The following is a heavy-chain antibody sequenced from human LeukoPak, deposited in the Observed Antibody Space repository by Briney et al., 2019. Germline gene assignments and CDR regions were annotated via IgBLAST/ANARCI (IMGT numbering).Heavy chain of an antibody. CDR1: GFTFSSYW. V-gene: IGHV3-7*01. Sequence: GGSLRLSCAASGFTFSSYWMSWVRQAPGKGLEWVANIKQDGSEMYYVDSVKGRFTISRDNATNSLYLQMNNLRAEDTAVYYCARDKIVGATYFDYWGQGALVTVSS. CDR3: ARDKIVGATYFDY. D-gene: IGHD1-26*01. J-gene: IGHJ4*02. CDR2: IKQDGSEM.